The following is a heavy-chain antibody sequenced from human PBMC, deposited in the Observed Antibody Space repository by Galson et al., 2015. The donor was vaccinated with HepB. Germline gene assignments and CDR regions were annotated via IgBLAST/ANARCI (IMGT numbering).Heavy chain of an antibody. Sequence: SLRLSCAASGFTFSNYWMHWVRQAPGKGLVWVSYINFDGTSTRFAGSVKGRFTVSRDNAENTLFLQMNNLRAEGTAVYYCAREFAFGCGSYSHWGQGTLVTVSS. CDR2: INFDGTST. V-gene: IGHV3-74*01. D-gene: IGHD6-19*01. CDR3: AREFAFGCGSYSH. CDR1: GFTFSNYW. J-gene: IGHJ4*02.